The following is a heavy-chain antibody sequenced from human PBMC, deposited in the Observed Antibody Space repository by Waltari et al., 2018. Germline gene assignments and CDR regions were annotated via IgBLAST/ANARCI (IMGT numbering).Heavy chain of an antibody. CDR2: IGTNGDYI. V-gene: IGHV3-21*01. Sequence: EVQLVESGGGLVTPGGSLRLHCVASGFNFNSYTMNWVRQAPGKGLEWVSSIGTNGDYIYYADSVKGRFTTSRDNARNSLYLQMTSLRAEDTAVYFCASHFEDYYYYMDVWGKGTTVTVSS. J-gene: IGHJ6*03. CDR3: ASHFEDYYYYMDV. CDR1: GFNFNSYT.